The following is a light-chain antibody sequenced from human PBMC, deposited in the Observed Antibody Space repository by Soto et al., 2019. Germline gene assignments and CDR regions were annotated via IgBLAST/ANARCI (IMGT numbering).Light chain of an antibody. CDR1: QSVSSSY. Sequence: EIVLTQSPGTLSLSPGERATLSCRASQSVSSSYLAWYQQKRGQAPRLLIYAASNRATGIPDRFSGSGSGTDFTLTISSLEPEDFAVYYCQQRNNWPPSFTCGPGTKVDIK. CDR3: QQRNNWPPSFT. V-gene: IGKV3D-20*02. J-gene: IGKJ3*01. CDR2: AAS.